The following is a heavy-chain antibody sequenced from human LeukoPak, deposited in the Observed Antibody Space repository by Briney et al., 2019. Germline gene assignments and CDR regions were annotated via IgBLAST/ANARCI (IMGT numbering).Heavy chain of an antibody. CDR3: ARDPRAQSTGTTLAIDY. V-gene: IGHV1-18*04. D-gene: IGHD1-7*01. CDR2: ISAYNGNT. CDR1: GYTFTSYY. J-gene: IGHJ4*02. Sequence: ASVKVSCKASGYTFTSYYMHWVRQAPGQGLEWMGWISAYNGNTNYAQKLQGRVTMTTDTSTSTAYMELRSLRYDDTAVYYCARDPRAQSTGTTLAIDYWGQGTLVTVSS.